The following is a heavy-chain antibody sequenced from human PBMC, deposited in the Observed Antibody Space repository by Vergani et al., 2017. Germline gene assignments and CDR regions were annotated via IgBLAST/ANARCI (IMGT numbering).Heavy chain of an antibody. D-gene: IGHD3-16*01. CDR3: TRMGGLGEPFDY. J-gene: IGHJ4*02. CDR1: GFTFSGSA. V-gene: IGHV3-73*01. Sequence: EVQLVESGGGLVQPGGSLNVSCAASGFTFSGSAMHWVRQASGKGLEWVGRIRNKANNYATAYAASVKGRFTISRDDAKNTTYLQMNSLKTEDTAMYYCTRMGGLGEPFDYWGQGTLVTVSS. CDR2: IRNKANNYAT.